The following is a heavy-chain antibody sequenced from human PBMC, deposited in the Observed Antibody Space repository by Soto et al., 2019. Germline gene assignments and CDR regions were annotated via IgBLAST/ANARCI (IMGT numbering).Heavy chain of an antibody. CDR1: GYTFTNYT. D-gene: IGHD5-12*01. V-gene: IGHV1-3*01. J-gene: IGHJ4*02. Sequence: ASVKVSCKASGYTFTNYTIHWVRQAPGQRLEWMGWINAGNGDTKYSQKFQGRVAITRDTSASTAYMELSSLRSEDTAVYYCARTAGGYDAESLDYWGQGTLVTVSS. CDR2: INAGNGDT. CDR3: ARTAGGYDAESLDY.